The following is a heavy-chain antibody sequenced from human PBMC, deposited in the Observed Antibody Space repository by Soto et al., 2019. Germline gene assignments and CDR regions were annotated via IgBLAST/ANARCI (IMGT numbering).Heavy chain of an antibody. J-gene: IGHJ4*02. D-gene: IGHD6-13*01. V-gene: IGHV3-30*18. CDR2: ISYNGNKK. CDR3: AKHSSTIVD. Sequence: QVRLVESGGGVVQPGRSLRLSWVGSGFSFSSYGMYWVCQSTGKGLEWVTFISYNGNKKQYADSVKGRFTISRDNSKNTVYLEMNSLRANDTAVYYCAKHSSTIVDWGQGTLVTVSS. CDR1: GFSFSSYG.